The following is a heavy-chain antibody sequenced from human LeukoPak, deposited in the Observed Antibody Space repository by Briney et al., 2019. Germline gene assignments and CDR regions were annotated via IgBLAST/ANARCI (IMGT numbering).Heavy chain of an antibody. Sequence: SETLSLTCTVFGDSINSTYWWSWVRQTPGKGLEWIGEMFHSGSTNINPSFKSRVTISVDTSKNQFSLKLSSVTAADTAVYYCARGRDGYNYLDAFDIWGQGTMVTVSS. V-gene: IGHV4-4*02. CDR2: MFHSGST. CDR1: GDSINSTYW. J-gene: IGHJ3*02. CDR3: ARGRDGYNYLDAFDI. D-gene: IGHD5-24*01.